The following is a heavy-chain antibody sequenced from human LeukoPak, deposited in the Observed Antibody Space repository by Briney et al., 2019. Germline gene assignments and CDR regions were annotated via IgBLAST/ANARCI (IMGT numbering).Heavy chain of an antibody. J-gene: IGHJ4*02. D-gene: IGHD3-3*01. Sequence: SETLSLTWTVSGXSISSRSYHWGWIRQPPGKGLEWIGSFYYSGSTYHNPSLKSRVTISVDTSKNQFSLKLSSVTAADTAVYYCARLSDFWSGYYGSDFWGQGTLVTVSS. CDR2: FYYSGST. CDR1: GXSISSRSYH. V-gene: IGHV4-39*01. CDR3: ARLSDFWSGYYGSDF.